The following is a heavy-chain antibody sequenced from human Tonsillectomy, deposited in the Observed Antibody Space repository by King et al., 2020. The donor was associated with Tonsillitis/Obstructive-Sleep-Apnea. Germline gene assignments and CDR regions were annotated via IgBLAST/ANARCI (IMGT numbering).Heavy chain of an antibody. J-gene: IGHJ6*03. CDR3: ARNPFGVGLAYYYMDV. Sequence: VQLVESGAEVKKPGSSVKVSCKASGGTFSSYAISWVRQAPGQGLEWMGGIIPIFGTANYAQKFQGRVTITADESTSTAYMELSSLGAEDTAVYYCARNPFGVGLAYYYMDVWGKGTTVTVSS. D-gene: IGHD3-3*01. CDR2: IIPIFGTA. CDR1: GGTFSSYA. V-gene: IGHV1-69*01.